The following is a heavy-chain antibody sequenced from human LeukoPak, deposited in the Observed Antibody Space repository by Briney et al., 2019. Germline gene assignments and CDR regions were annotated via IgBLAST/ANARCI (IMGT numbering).Heavy chain of an antibody. V-gene: IGHV1-2*02. J-gene: IGHJ5*02. D-gene: IGHD3-22*01. CDR2: VNPNNGDT. CDR1: GYPFNGYY. CDR3: ARALADDFDSSAINWFDP. Sequence: GSVKVSCKASGYPFNGYYLHWVRQAPGQGLEWMGWVNPNNGDTNYAEKFEARVTMTRDTSINTAYMELTSLRSDDTAVYYCARALADDFDSSAINWFDPWGPGTLVTVSS.